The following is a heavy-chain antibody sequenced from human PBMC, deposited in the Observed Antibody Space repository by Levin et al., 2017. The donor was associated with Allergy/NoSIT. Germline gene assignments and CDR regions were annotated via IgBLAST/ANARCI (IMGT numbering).Heavy chain of an antibody. CDR3: ARAPSSWYTGPYFDL. CDR1: GYTFTSYG. Sequence: PRASVKVSCKASGYTFTSYGISWVRQAPGQGLEWMGWISAYNGNTNYAQKLQGRVTMTTDTSTSTAYMELRSLRSDDTAVYYCARAPSSWYTGPYFDLWGRGTLVTVSS. CDR2: ISAYNGNT. V-gene: IGHV1-18*01. J-gene: IGHJ2*01. D-gene: IGHD6-13*01.